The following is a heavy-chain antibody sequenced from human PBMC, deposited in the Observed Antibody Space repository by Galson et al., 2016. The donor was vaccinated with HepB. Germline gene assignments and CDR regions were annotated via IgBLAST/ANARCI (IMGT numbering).Heavy chain of an antibody. CDR2: VYHNGNT. Sequence: LSLTCSVSGGSVNSAEYYWTWIRQPPGKGLEWIGYVYHNGNTYYNPSLNSRVDISLDKSKNQFSLRLTSVTAADSAMYYCARPSRLHDTFDIWGQGTMVTVSS. J-gene: IGHJ3*02. CDR1: GGSVNSAEYY. V-gene: IGHV4-30-4*01. D-gene: IGHD1-1*01. CDR3: ARPSRLHDTFDI.